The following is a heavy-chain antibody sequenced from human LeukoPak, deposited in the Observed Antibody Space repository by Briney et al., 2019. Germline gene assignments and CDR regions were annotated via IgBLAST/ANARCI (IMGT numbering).Heavy chain of an antibody. J-gene: IGHJ5*02. V-gene: IGHV4-4*07. CDR1: GGSISSYY. CDR2: IYTSGST. Sequence: PSETLSLTCTVSGGSISSYYLSWIRQPAGKGLEWIGRIYTSGSTNYNPSLKSRVTMSVDTSKNQFSLKLSSVTAADTAVYYCARDGSGSYYNLGWFDPWGQGTLVTVSS. CDR3: ARDGSGSYYNLGWFDP. D-gene: IGHD3-10*01.